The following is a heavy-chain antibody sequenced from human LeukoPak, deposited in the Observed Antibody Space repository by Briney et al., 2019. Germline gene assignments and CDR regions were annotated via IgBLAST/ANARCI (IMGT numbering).Heavy chain of an antibody. V-gene: IGHV1-69*06. Sequence: ASVKVSCKASGGTLSSYAISWVRQAPGQGLEWMGGIIPIFGTANYAQKFQGRVTITADKSTSTAYMELSSLRSEDTAVYYCARAAVAGPTVAFDIWGQGTMVTVSS. J-gene: IGHJ3*02. D-gene: IGHD6-19*01. CDR3: ARAAVAGPTVAFDI. CDR1: GGTLSSYA. CDR2: IIPIFGTA.